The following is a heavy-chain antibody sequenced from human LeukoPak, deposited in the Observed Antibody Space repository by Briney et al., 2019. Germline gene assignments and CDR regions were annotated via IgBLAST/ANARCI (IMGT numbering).Heavy chain of an antibody. CDR1: GFSFSSYG. CDR2: IKQDGSEK. Sequence: GGTLRLSCSASGFSFSSYGMSWVRQAPGKGLEWVANIKQDGSEKYYVDSVKGRFTISRDNAKNSLYLQMNSLRAEDTAVYYCARDGDFWSGYYRFDYWGQGTLVTVSS. J-gene: IGHJ4*02. CDR3: ARDGDFWSGYYRFDY. V-gene: IGHV3-7*01. D-gene: IGHD3-3*01.